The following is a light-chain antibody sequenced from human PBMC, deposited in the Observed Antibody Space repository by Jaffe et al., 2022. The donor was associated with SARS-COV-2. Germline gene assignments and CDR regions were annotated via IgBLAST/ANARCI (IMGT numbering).Light chain of an antibody. CDR3: MIWHNSAWV. Sequence: QAVLTQPSSLSASPGASASLTCTLRSGINVDSYRIYWLQQRPGSPPQSLLRYKSDSDRQRGSGVTSRFSGFKDASANAGILLISGLQSEDEADYYCMIWHNSAWVFGGGTKLTV. J-gene: IGLJ3*02. V-gene: IGLV5-45*03. CDR1: SGINVDSYR. CDR2: YKSDSDR.